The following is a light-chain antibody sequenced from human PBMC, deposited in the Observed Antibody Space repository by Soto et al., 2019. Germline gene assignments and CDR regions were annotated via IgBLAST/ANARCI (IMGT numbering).Light chain of an antibody. CDR3: SSYAGSNNLV. Sequence: QSVLTQPPSASGSPGQSVTISCTGTSSDIGAYIYVSWYQQHPGKAPKLMISEVSRRPSGVPERFSGSKSGNTASLTVSGLQADDEAHYYCSSYAGSNNLVFGNGTKGTVL. V-gene: IGLV2-8*01. CDR2: EVS. J-gene: IGLJ1*01. CDR1: SSDIGAYIY.